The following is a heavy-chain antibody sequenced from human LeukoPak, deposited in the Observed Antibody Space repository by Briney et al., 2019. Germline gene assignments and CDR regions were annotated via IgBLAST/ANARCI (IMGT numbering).Heavy chain of an antibody. CDR1: GFTVSTNY. CDR3: ARGDGFNWVYFAS. D-gene: IGHD3-16*01. J-gene: IGHJ4*02. CDR2: IYSDGTT. Sequence: GGSLRLSCAASGFTVSTNYMRWVRQAPGKGLEWVSVIYSDGTTYYADSVKGRFTISRDNSKNTLYLQMNSLRGEDTAMYYCARGDGFNWVYFASRGQGTLVTVSS. V-gene: IGHV3-53*01.